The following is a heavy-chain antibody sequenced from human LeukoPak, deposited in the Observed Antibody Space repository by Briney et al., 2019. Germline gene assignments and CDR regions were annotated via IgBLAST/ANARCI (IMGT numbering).Heavy chain of an antibody. CDR1: GDSVSNKDAA. CDR3: GRTVGYFDY. Sequence: PSQTLSLTCAISGDSVSNKDAAWNWIRESPSRGLEWLGRTFYRSKWYNDYAVSVKGRIIVSADTSKNQFSLHLNSVTPDDTAAYYCGRTVGYFDYWGQGILVTVSS. J-gene: IGHJ4*02. D-gene: IGHD2-15*01. V-gene: IGHV6-1*01. CDR2: TFYRSKWYN.